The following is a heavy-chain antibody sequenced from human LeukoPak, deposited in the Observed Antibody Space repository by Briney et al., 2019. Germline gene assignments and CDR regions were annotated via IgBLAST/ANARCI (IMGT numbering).Heavy chain of an antibody. D-gene: IGHD6-13*01. J-gene: IGHJ4*02. CDR2: MYSNSGNT. CDR3: ARGYSSSWDDY. CDR1: RYTFTSYD. Sequence: ASVKVSCKASRYTFTSYDINRVRQATGHGREWMGWMYSNSGNTGYAQQFQGRVTITRKPSISTAYMELSSLRSDDTAVYYCARGYSSSWDDYWGQGTLVTVSS. V-gene: IGHV1-8*01.